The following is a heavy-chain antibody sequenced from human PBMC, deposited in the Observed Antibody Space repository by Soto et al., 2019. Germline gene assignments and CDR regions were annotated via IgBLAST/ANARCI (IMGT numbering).Heavy chain of an antibody. CDR1: GGSISSYY. V-gene: IGHV4-59*08. CDR2: IYYSGST. D-gene: IGHD3-3*01. Sequence: PSETLSLTCTVSGGSISSYYWSWIRQPPGKGLEWIEDIYYSGSTNYNASLKSRVTISVDTSKNQFSLKLSSVTAADTAVYYCARAVTIFGEVIMGGGDALDIWGQGTMVTVSS. CDR3: ARAVTIFGEVIMGGGDALDI. J-gene: IGHJ3*02.